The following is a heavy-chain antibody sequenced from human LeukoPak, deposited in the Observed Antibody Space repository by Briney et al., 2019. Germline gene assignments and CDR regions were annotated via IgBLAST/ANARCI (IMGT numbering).Heavy chain of an antibody. Sequence: LSETLSLTCTVSGGSISNGDHYWSWIRQHPGKGLEWIGHIYYSGSTYYNPSLKRRGIISVETSKNQFSLKLSSVTAADTAVYYCGRIMLSWREFDCWGQGTLVTVSS. D-gene: IGHD1-26*01. J-gene: IGHJ4*02. V-gene: IGHV4-31*03. CDR1: GGSISNGDHY. CDR2: IYYSGST. CDR3: GRIMLSWREFDC.